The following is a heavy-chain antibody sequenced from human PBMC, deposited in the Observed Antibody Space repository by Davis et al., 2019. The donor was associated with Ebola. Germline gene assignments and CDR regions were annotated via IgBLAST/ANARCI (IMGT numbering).Heavy chain of an antibody. CDR3: AKLLWFGVNRYYYYGMDV. CDR1: GFTFSSYG. V-gene: IGHV3-30*18. J-gene: IGHJ6*02. Sequence: GGSLRLSCAAPGFTFSSYGMHWVRQAPGKGLEWVAVISYDGSNKYYADSVKGRFTISRDNSKNTLYLQMNSLRAEDTAVYYCAKLLWFGVNRYYYYGMDVWGQGTTVTVSS. CDR2: ISYDGSNK. D-gene: IGHD3-10*01.